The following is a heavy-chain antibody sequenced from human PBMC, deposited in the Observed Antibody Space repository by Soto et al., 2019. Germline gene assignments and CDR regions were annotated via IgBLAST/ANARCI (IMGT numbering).Heavy chain of an antibody. CDR2: INHRGST. J-gene: IGHJ3*02. CDR1: GGSFIYYQ. CDR3: ARRPDGFDS. Sequence: QVQLQQWGAGLLKPSETLSLTCAVSGGSFIYYQWSWIRQPPGKGLERIGEINHRGSTNYNPSLQSRATISIDTFSHQFSLKLSSVTAADMDVYYCARRPDGFDSWSQGTMVTVSS. V-gene: IGHV4-34*01.